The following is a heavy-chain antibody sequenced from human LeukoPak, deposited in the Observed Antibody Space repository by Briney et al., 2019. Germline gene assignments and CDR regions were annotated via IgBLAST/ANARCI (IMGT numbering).Heavy chain of an antibody. Sequence: GESLKISCRGSGCRFTSYWIGWVRQMPGKGLEWMGVIYPGDSDIRYSPSFQGQVTISADKSISTAYLQWSGLKASDTAIYYCARRPGITAADNFDYWGQGTLVTVSS. V-gene: IGHV5-51*01. CDR1: GCRFTSYW. CDR3: ARRPGITAADNFDY. J-gene: IGHJ4*02. CDR2: IYPGDSDI. D-gene: IGHD1-20*01.